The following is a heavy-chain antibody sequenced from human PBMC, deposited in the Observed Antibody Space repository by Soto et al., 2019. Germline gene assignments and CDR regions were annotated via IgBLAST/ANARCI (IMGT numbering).Heavy chain of an antibody. Sequence: LSCAASGFTFSSYAMTWVRQAPGKGLEWVSAITGSGVSTYHADSVKGRFTISRDNSANTLYLQMNGLSAEDTAVYYCARVFLNYDSSGYGFDYWGQGTLVTVSS. CDR3: ARVFLNYDSSGYGFDY. CDR1: GFTFSSYA. D-gene: IGHD3-22*01. CDR2: ITGSGVST. V-gene: IGHV3-23*01. J-gene: IGHJ4*02.